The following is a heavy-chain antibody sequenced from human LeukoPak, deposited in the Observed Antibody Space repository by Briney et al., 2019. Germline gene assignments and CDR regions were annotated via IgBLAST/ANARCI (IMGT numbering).Heavy chain of an antibody. CDR1: GFSFSDHY. Sequence: GGSLRLSCAASGFSFSDHYMSWIRQAPGKGLEWVSYISSSRSFTNYADSVKGRFTISRDTAKNSLYLQMNSLRDEDTAVYYCASKLALGYWGQGTLVTVSS. V-gene: IGHV3-11*06. CDR2: ISSSRSFT. J-gene: IGHJ4*02. CDR3: ASKLALGY.